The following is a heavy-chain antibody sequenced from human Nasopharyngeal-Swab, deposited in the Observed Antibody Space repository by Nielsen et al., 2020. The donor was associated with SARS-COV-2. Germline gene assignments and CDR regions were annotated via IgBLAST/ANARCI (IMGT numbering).Heavy chain of an antibody. Sequence: VRQAPGKGLEWIGEIYHSGSTNYNPSLKSRVTISVDKSKNQFSLKLSSVTAADTAVYCCARDELMVYYYGMDVWGQGTTVTVSS. D-gene: IGHD2-8*01. CDR2: IYHSGST. J-gene: IGHJ6*02. V-gene: IGHV4-4*01. CDR3: ARDELMVYYYGMDV.